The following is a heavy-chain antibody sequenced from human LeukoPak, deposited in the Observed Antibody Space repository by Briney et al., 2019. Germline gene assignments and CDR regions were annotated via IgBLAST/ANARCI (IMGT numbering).Heavy chain of an antibody. Sequence: SETLSLTCTVSGGSISSSSYYWGWIRQPPGKGLEWIGSIYYSGSTYYNPSLKSRVTISVDTSKNQFSLKLSSVTAADTAVYYCARAGSSIGPEDYYYYYMDVWGKGTTVTVSS. J-gene: IGHJ6*03. V-gene: IGHV4-39*07. CDR2: IYYSGST. D-gene: IGHD6-6*01. CDR1: GGSISSSSYY. CDR3: ARAGSSIGPEDYYYYYMDV.